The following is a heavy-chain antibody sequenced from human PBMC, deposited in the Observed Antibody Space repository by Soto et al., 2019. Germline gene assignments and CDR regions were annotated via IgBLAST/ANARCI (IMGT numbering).Heavy chain of an antibody. CDR2: ISAYNVNT. CDR3: ARDHYSSSTYY. CDR1: GYTFTIYG. Sequence: VPVQVSSKAAGYTFTIYGIGELRHPHGKGLEWMGWISAYNVNTNYAQKLQGRVTMTTDTSMSTAYMELRSLRSDDTGVYYCARDHYSSSTYYWGQRPLGAV. J-gene: IGHJ4*02. D-gene: IGHD6-13*01. V-gene: IGHV1-18*01.